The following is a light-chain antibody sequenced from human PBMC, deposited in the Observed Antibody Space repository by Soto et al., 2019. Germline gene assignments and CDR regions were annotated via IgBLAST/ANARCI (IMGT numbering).Light chain of an antibody. CDR3: QELNSYPRT. CDR1: QGISSY. J-gene: IGKJ1*01. Sequence: DIQLTQSPSFLSASVGDRVTITCRASQGISSYLAWYQQNPGKAPKLLIYAASTLESGVPSRFSGRGSGTEFTLTISSLQPEDSATYYCQELNSYPRTFGQGTKVEIK. V-gene: IGKV1-9*01. CDR2: AAS.